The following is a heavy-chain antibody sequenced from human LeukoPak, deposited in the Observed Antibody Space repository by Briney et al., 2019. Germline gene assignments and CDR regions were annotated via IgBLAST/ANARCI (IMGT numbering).Heavy chain of an antibody. CDR3: ARVTGYMIEDYFDY. J-gene: IGHJ4*02. CDR2: ILYSGST. CDR1: GASISSYY. Sequence: SETRSLTCTVSGASISSYYWSWIRRPPGKGLEWVGFILYSGSTNYNPPLKSRVTISVETSKNQFPLKLSSVTAADTAVYYCARVTGYMIEDYFDYGGQGTLVTVS. V-gene: IGHV4-59*01. D-gene: IGHD3-22*01.